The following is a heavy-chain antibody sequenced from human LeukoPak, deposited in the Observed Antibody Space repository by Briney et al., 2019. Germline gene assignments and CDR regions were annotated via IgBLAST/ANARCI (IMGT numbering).Heavy chain of an antibody. J-gene: IGHJ4*02. V-gene: IGHV4-59*08. CDR3: ARLRVDTAMVWYFDS. Sequence: PSETLSLTCAVYGGSFSGYYWSWIRQPPGKGLEWIGYIYYSGSTNYNPSLKSRVTISVDTSKNQFSLKLSSVTAADTAVYYCARLRVDTAMVWYFDSWGQGSLVTVSS. CDR2: IYYSGST. CDR1: GGSFSGYY. D-gene: IGHD5-18*01.